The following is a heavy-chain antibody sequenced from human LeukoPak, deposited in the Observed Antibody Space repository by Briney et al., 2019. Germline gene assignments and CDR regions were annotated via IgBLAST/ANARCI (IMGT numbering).Heavy chain of an antibody. D-gene: IGHD2-21*01. CDR3: TKEGPVNAIGDL. Sequence: GGSLRLSCAASGFTFSTYASSWVRQAPGKGLEWVSAISDGGYTTYYADSVKGRFTISRENSNNTLYLQISSLRADDTAVYYCTKEGPVNAIGDLWGQGTLVTVSS. J-gene: IGHJ5*02. CDR1: GFTFSTYA. CDR2: ISDGGYTT. V-gene: IGHV3-23*01.